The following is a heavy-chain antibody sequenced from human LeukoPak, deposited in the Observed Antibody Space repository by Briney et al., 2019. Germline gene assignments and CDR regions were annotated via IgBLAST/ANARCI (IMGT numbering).Heavy chain of an antibody. CDR2: INPNSGGT. CDR3: ASVYSSSGCYYYMDV. D-gene: IGHD6-13*01. V-gene: IGHV1-2*02. CDR1: GYTFTGYY. J-gene: IGHJ6*03. Sequence: ASVKVSCKASGYTFTGYYMHWVRQAPGQGLEWMGWINPNSGGTNYAQKFQGRVTMTRDTSISTAYMELSRLRSDDTAVYYCASVYSSSGCYYYMDVWGKGTTVTVSS.